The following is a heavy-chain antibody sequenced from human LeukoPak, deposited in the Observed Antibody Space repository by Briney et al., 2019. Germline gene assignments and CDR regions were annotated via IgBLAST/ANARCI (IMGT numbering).Heavy chain of an antibody. J-gene: IGHJ4*02. V-gene: IGHV2-5*01. CDR2: IYWNDDK. CDR3: AHTGGEQWLVAFDY. Sequence: SGPTLVKPTQTLTLTCTFSGFSLSTRGVGVGWIRQPPAKALEWLALIYWNDDKRYRPSLTITKDTSKNQVVLTMTNMDPVDTATYFCAHTGGEQWLVAFDYWGQGTLVTVSS. D-gene: IGHD6-19*01. CDR1: GFSLSTRGVG.